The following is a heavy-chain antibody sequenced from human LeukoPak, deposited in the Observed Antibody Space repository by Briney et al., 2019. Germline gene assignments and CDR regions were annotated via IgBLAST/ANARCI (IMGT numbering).Heavy chain of an antibody. Sequence: GESLKISCKGSGYSFANYWIGWVRQMPGKGLEWMGIIYPNASDTRYSPSFRGQVTIPADKSIATAYLRWNSLKASDTAMYYCALSSGAYDSARYFDYWGQGTLVTVSS. CDR3: ALSSGAYDSARYFDY. CDR1: GYSFANYW. J-gene: IGHJ4*02. V-gene: IGHV5-51*01. D-gene: IGHD3-22*01. CDR2: IYPNASDT.